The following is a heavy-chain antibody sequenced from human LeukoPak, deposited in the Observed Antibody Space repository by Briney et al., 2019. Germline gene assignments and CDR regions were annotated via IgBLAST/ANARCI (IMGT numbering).Heavy chain of an antibody. CDR1: GGSISSGSYY. CDR3: VRGVTRGFIYAD. D-gene: IGHD5-18*01. CDR2: VFTTGTT. Sequence: SETLSLTCTVSGGSISSGSYYWSWIRQPAGKGLEWIGYVFTTGTTYYNPSLNSRVTISLDMSKNQFSLKLRSVTAADTAVYFCVRGVTRGFIYADWGQGTLVTVSS. J-gene: IGHJ4*02. V-gene: IGHV4-61*09.